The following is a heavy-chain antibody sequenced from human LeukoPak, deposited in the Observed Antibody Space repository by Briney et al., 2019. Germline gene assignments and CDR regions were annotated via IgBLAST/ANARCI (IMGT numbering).Heavy chain of an antibody. Sequence: SGGSLRLSCAVSGFTFSSYWMSWVRQAPGKGLEWVANIKQHGGERYYVDSVKGRFTISRDDAKNSLYLQMNSLRAEDTAVYYCARKGNAFDIWGQGTMVTVSS. CDR2: IKQHGGER. V-gene: IGHV3-7*01. J-gene: IGHJ3*02. CDR3: ARKGNAFDI. D-gene: IGHD3-10*01. CDR1: GFTFSSYW.